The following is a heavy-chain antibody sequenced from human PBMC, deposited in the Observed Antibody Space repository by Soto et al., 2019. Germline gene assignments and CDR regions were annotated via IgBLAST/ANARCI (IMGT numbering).Heavy chain of an antibody. D-gene: IGHD2-2*01. Sequence: EVQLLESGGGLVQPGGSLRLSCAASGFTFSSYAMSWVRQAPGKGLEWVSAISGSGGSTYYADSVKGRFTISRDNSKNTLYLQMNSLRAEDTAVYYCAKDFLTWDIVVVPAATDFYMDVWGKGTTVTVSS. CDR3: AKDFLTWDIVVVPAATDFYMDV. V-gene: IGHV3-23*01. CDR1: GFTFSSYA. J-gene: IGHJ6*03. CDR2: ISGSGGST.